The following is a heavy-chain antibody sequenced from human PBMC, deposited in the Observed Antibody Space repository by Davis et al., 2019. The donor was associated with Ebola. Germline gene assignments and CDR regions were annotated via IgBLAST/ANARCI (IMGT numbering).Heavy chain of an antibody. Sequence: PGGSLRLSCEASGFGFRHYWMHWVRQAPGKGLEWLTYILYDESEKFYADSVKGRFTISRDNSKNMLYLQMNSLRPDDTAVYYCVRDFFEFSSSSFSDYWGQGTLVTVSS. V-gene: IGHV3-30*03. CDR3: VRDFFEFSSSSFSDY. CDR2: ILYDESEK. D-gene: IGHD6-6*01. CDR1: GFGFRHYW. J-gene: IGHJ4*02.